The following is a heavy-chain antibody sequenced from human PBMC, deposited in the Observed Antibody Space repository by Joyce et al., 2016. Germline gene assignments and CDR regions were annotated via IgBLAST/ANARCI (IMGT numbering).Heavy chain of an antibody. Sequence: EVQLLESGGGLVQPGGSLRLSGAASGFPFSSYDMSWVRQAPGKGHELGSTISASGGSTYDAESVKGRFTISRDNSEDSLYLHMNSLRAEDTAVYYCATWAPTNYDFWSGYSYYFDNWGQGTLVTVSS. V-gene: IGHV3-23*01. J-gene: IGHJ4*02. D-gene: IGHD3-3*01. CDR1: GFPFSSYD. CDR2: ISASGGST. CDR3: ATWAPTNYDFWSGYSYYFDN.